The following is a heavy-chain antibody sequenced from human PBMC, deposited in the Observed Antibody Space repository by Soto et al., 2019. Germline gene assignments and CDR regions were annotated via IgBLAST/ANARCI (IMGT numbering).Heavy chain of an antibody. J-gene: IGHJ4*02. D-gene: IGHD3-9*01. CDR1: GGSISSSSYY. V-gene: IGHV4-39*01. CDR2: IYYSGST. Sequence: QLQLQESGPGLVKPSETLSLTCTVSGGSISSSSYYWGWIRQPPGKGLEWIGSIYYSGSTYYNPSLKSRVTISVDTSKNQFSLKLSSVTAADTAVYYCARSLPSYYDILTGYSRSGYYFDYWGQGTLVTVSS. CDR3: ARSLPSYYDILTGYSRSGYYFDY.